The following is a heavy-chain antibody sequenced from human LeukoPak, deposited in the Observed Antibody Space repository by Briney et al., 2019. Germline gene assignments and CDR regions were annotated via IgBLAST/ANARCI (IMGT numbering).Heavy chain of an antibody. CDR3: AREDYYYYDSSGYYYVSY. CDR1: GFTFSSYS. D-gene: IGHD3-22*01. J-gene: IGHJ4*02. Sequence: GGSLRLSCEASGFTFSSYSMNWVRQAPGKGLEGVSYISSSSSTIYYADSVKGRFTISRDNAKNSLYLQMNSLRAEDTAVYYCAREDYYYYDSSGYYYVSYWGQGTLVTVSS. CDR2: ISSSSSTI. V-gene: IGHV3-48*01.